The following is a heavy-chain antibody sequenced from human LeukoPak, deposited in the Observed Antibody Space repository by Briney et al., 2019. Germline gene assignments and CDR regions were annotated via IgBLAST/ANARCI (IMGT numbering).Heavy chain of an antibody. CDR2: IIPIFGTA. J-gene: IGHJ6*03. CDR1: GGTFSSYA. V-gene: IGHV1-69*05. D-gene: IGHD6-6*01. Sequence: ASVKVSCKASGGTFSSYAISWVRQAPGQGLEWMGGIIPIFGTANYAQKFQGRVTITTDESTSTAYMELSSLRSEDTAAYYCARDRGYSSSSDDYYYYMDVWGKGTTVTVSS. CDR3: ARDRGYSSSSDDYYYYMDV.